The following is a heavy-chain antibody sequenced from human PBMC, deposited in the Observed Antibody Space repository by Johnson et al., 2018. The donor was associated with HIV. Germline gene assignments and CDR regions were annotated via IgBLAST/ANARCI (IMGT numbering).Heavy chain of an antibody. CDR2: TNSDGIT. J-gene: IGHJ3*02. D-gene: IGHD2-21*01. CDR3: ARGGPFHAFDI. Sequence: VQLVESGGGLVQPGGSLRLSCGASGFTFSDHWMQWVRQAPGKGLVWVSRTNSDGITTYADSVKGRFTISRDNAKNTLFLQMNSLRAEDTAMYFCARGGPFHAFDIWGHGTTVTVSS. CDR1: GFTFSDHW. V-gene: IGHV3-74*02.